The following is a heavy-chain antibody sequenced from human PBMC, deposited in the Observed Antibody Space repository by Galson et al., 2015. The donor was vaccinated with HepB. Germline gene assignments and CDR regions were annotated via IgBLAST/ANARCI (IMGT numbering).Heavy chain of an antibody. CDR2: ISTNGVST. V-gene: IGHV3-64D*06. Sequence: SLRLSCAASGFTFSSYTMHWVRQAPGKGLEYVSAISTNGVSTYYADSVKGRFTISRDNSKNALYLQMSSLRAEDTAVYYCVKGLLWLVRGSRFDYWGQGTLVTVSS. CDR3: VKGLLWLVRGSRFDY. CDR1: GFTFSSYT. J-gene: IGHJ4*02. D-gene: IGHD6-19*01.